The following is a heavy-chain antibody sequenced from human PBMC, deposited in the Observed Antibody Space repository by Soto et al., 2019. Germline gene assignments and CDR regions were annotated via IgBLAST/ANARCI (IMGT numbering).Heavy chain of an antibody. CDR1: GGTFSSYA. CDR2: IIPIFGTA. CDR3: ASDREYCSGGSCYSGARGAFDI. J-gene: IGHJ3*02. D-gene: IGHD2-15*01. Sequence: QVQLVQSGAEVKKPGSSVKVSCKASGGTFSSYAISWVRQAPGQGLEWMGGIIPIFGTANYAQKFQGRVTIAADESTSTAYMELSSLGSEDTAVYYCASDREYCSGGSCYSGARGAFDIWGQGTMVTVSS. V-gene: IGHV1-69*01.